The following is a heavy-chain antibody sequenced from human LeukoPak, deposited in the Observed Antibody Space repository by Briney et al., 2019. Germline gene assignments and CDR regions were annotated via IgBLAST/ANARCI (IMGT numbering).Heavy chain of an antibody. CDR3: ARATIVVVPAAIY. V-gene: IGHV3-7*01. J-gene: IGHJ3*01. D-gene: IGHD2-2*01. Sequence: GGSLRLSCAASGFTFSSYWMSWVRQAPGKGLEWVANIKQDGSEKYYVDSVKGRFTISRDNAKNSLYLQMNSLRAEDTAVYYCARATIVVVPAAIYWGQGTMVTVSS. CDR1: GFTFSSYW. CDR2: IKQDGSEK.